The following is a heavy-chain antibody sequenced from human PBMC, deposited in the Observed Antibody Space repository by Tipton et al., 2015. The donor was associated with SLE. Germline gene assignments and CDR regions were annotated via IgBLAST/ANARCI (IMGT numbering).Heavy chain of an antibody. Sequence: AGLVKPSETLSLTCAVYGGSFSGYYWSWIRQPPGKGLEWIGEINHSGSTNYNPSHKSRVTISVDKSKNQFSLKLSSVTAADTAVYYCARANDFWHHYMDVWGKGTTVTISS. CDR3: ARANDFWHHYMDV. V-gene: IGHV4-34*01. D-gene: IGHD3-3*01. J-gene: IGHJ6*03. CDR1: GGSFSGYY. CDR2: INHSGST.